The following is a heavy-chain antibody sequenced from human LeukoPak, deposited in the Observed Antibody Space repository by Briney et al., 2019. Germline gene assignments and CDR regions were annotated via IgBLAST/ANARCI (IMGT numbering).Heavy chain of an antibody. CDR3: ARHAINGDYVSNWFDP. CDR2: ISTSENT. V-gene: IGHV4-4*07. CDR1: GDSIRTYY. Sequence: SETLSLTCTVSGDSIRTYYWSWVRQPVGKGLEWIGRISTSENTNYNPSLKSRVTMSVDTSKNQFSLRLRSVTAADTAVYYCARHAINGDYVSNWFDPWGQGKLVTVSS. D-gene: IGHD4-17*01. J-gene: IGHJ5*02.